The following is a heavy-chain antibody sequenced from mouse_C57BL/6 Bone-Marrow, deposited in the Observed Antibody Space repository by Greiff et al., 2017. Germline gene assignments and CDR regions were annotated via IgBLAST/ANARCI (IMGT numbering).Heavy chain of an antibody. V-gene: IGHV5-4*03. D-gene: IGHD1-1*01. CDR2: ISDGGSYT. CDR1: GFTFSSYA. CDR3: SIYGSSSFDY. J-gene: IGHJ2*01. Sequence: DVKLVESGGGLVKPGGSLKLSCAASGFTFSSYAMSWVRQTPEKRLEWVATISDGGSYTYYPDNVKGRFTISRYNAKNNLYLQMSHLKSEDTAMYYCSIYGSSSFDYWGQGTTLTVSS.